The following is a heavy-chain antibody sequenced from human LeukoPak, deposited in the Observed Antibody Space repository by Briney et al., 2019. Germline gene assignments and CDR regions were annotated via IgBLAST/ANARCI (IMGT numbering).Heavy chain of an antibody. J-gene: IGHJ4*02. CDR2: IKQDGSEK. D-gene: IGHD6-13*01. CDR1: GFTFSTYW. CDR3: ARDSAGNDY. V-gene: IGHV3-7*01. Sequence: GRSLRLSCAASGFTFSTYWMSWAGHAPGKGLEWVANIKQDGSEKYYVGSVKCRFTISRDNAKNSLYLQMNSLRAEDTAMYYCARDSAGNDYWGQGTLVTVSS.